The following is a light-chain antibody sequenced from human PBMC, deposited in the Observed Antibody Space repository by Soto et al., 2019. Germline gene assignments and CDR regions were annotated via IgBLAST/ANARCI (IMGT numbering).Light chain of an antibody. CDR1: QSVSSN. V-gene: IGKV3-15*01. CDR2: GAS. Sequence: EIVMTQSPATLSVSPGERATLSCRASQSVSSNLAWYQQKPGQAPRLLIYGASTRATGIPARFSGSGSGTEFTLTISSLQSEDFAVYYCQQYINWPVTFGQGTKVEI. J-gene: IGKJ1*01. CDR3: QQYINWPVT.